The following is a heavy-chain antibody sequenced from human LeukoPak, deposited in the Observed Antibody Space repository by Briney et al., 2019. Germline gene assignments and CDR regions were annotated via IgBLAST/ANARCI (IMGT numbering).Heavy chain of an antibody. CDR1: GFIFSSYE. V-gene: IGHV3-48*03. D-gene: IGHD2-21*02. CDR2: ISTSGTTI. Sequence: GGSLRLSCAASGFIFSSYEMNWVRQAPGKGLEWVSYISTSGTTIYHADSLKGRFTISRDNAKNSLYLQMNSLRAEDTAVYYCARAGVYCGGDCRFDYWGQGTLVTVSS. J-gene: IGHJ4*02. CDR3: ARAGVYCGGDCRFDY.